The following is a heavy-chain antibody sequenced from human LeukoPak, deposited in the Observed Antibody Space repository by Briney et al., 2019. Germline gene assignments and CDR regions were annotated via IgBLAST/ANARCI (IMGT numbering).Heavy chain of an antibody. CDR1: GFTFDDYA. Sequence: GRSLRLSCAASGFTFDDYAMRWVRQAPGKGLEWVSGISWNSGSIGYADSVKGRFTISRDNAKNSLYLQMNSLRAEDTALYYCATEQLSTGVDVWGKGTTVTVSS. CDR2: ISWNSGSI. D-gene: IGHD6-6*01. V-gene: IGHV3-9*01. CDR3: ATEQLSTGVDV. J-gene: IGHJ6*04.